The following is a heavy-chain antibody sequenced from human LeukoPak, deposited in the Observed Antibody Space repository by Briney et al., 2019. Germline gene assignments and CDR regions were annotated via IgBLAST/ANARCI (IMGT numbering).Heavy chain of an antibody. V-gene: IGHV4-39*07. J-gene: IGHJ6*03. CDR3: ARTLYCSSTRCHLDYYYMDV. Sequence: SETLSLTCTVSGGSISSSSYYWGWIRQPPGKGLEWIGSIYYSGSTYYNPSLKSRVTISVDTSKNQFSLKLSSVTAADTAVYYCARTLYCSSTRCHLDYYYMDVWGKGTTVTVSS. CDR2: IYYSGST. CDR1: GGSISSSSYY. D-gene: IGHD2-2*01.